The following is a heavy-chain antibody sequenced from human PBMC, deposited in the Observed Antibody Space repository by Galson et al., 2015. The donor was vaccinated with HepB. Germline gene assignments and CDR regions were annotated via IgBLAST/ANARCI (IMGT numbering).Heavy chain of an antibody. CDR1: RFTFSDYY. J-gene: IGHJ4*02. CDR3: AREAIRGSSRDDFDY. D-gene: IGHD2-2*01. CDR2: ISSSGDTI. Sequence: SLRLSCAASRFTFSDYYMSWIRQAPGKGLEFVSYISSSGDTIYYADSVKGRFTISRDNTKNSLYLQMNSLRAEDTAVYYCAREAIRGSSRDDFDYWGQGTLSPSPQ. V-gene: IGHV3-11*04.